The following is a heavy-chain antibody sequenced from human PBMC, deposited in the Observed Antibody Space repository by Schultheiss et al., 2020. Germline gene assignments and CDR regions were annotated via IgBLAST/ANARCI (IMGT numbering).Heavy chain of an antibody. CDR1: GFTFSSYA. CDR2: ISDSGDSA. Sequence: GGSLRLSCAASGFTFSSYAMSWVRQAPGKGLEWVSAISDSGDSAFYGHSVRGRFTISRDNSKNMLYLQMDSLRAEDTAVYYCAKGRLRYCTNDVCYPFDYWGQGTLVTVSS. J-gene: IGHJ4*02. D-gene: IGHD2-8*01. CDR3: AKGRLRYCTNDVCYPFDY. V-gene: IGHV3-23*01.